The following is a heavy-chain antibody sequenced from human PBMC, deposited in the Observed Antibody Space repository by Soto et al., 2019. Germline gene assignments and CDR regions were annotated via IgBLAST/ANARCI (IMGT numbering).Heavy chain of an antibody. CDR3: AKRARNGYNSPIDY. J-gene: IGHJ4*02. Sequence: EVQLSESGRGLVRPGGSLRLSCAALGFSFSNYAMNWVRQAPGKGLEWVSDISGNGRGTYYGDSVKGRFTTSRDNSKSTLFLQLSRLRAEDTAVYYCAKRARNGYNSPIDYWGQGTLVTVSS. V-gene: IGHV3-23*01. D-gene: IGHD5-12*01. CDR1: GFSFSNYA. CDR2: ISGNGRGT.